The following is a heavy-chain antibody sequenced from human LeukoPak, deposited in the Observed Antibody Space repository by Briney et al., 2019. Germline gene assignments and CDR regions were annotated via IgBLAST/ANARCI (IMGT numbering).Heavy chain of an antibody. CDR3: AKDRLSGSYSLNWFDP. V-gene: IGHV3-21*04. Sequence: GGSLRLSCAASGFTFSSYTLNWVRQAPGKGLEWVSSISSSSSYIYYADSVKGRFTITRDNAKNSLYLQMNSLRAEDTALYYCAKDRLSGSYSLNWFDPWGQGTLVTVSS. CDR2: ISSSSSYI. J-gene: IGHJ5*02. D-gene: IGHD1-26*01. CDR1: GFTFSSYT.